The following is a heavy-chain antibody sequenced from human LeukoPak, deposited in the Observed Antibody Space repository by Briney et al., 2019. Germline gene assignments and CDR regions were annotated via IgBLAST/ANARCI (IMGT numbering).Heavy chain of an antibody. J-gene: IGHJ4*02. CDR2: IYSGGST. V-gene: IGHV3-66*02. CDR1: GFTVSSNY. Sequence: GGPPRLSCAASGFTVSSNYMSWVRQAPGKGLEWVSVIYSGGSTYYADSVKGRFTISRDNSKNTLYLQMNSLRAEDTAVYYCASELWFGELLTSDYWGQGTLVTVSS. CDR3: ASELWFGELLTSDY. D-gene: IGHD3-10*01.